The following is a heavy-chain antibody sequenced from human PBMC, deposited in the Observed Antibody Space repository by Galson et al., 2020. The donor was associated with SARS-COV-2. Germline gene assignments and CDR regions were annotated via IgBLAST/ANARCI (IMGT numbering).Heavy chain of an antibody. CDR3: AAESYYDSSGYYLATRRWDAFDI. V-gene: IGHV5-51*01. Sequence: GESLKISCKGSGYSFTSYWIGWVRQMPGKGLEWMGIIYPGDSDTRYSPSFQGQVTISADKSISTAYLQWSSLKASDTAMYYCAAESYYDSSGYYLATRRWDAFDIWGQGTMVTVSS. CDR1: GYSFTSYW. CDR2: IYPGDSDT. J-gene: IGHJ3*02. D-gene: IGHD3-22*01.